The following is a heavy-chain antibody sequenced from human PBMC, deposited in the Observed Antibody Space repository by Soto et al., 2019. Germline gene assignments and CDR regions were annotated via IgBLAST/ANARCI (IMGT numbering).Heavy chain of an antibody. D-gene: IGHD5-12*01. V-gene: IGHV4-31*03. Sequence: SETLSLTCPVSGGSISSGGYYWSWNSQHPGKGLEWIGYIYYSGSTYYNPSLKSRVTISVDTSKNQFSLKLSSVTAADTAVYYCARDRGLGYSGYDYYYYYGMDVWGQGTTVTVSS. CDR2: IYYSGST. CDR3: ARDRGLGYSGYDYYYYYGMDV. CDR1: GGSISSGGYY. J-gene: IGHJ6*02.